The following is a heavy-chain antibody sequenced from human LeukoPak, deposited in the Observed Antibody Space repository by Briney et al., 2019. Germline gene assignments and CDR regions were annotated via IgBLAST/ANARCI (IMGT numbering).Heavy chain of an antibody. J-gene: IGHJ4*02. D-gene: IGHD4-17*01. V-gene: IGHV3-7*03. CDR3: ARGYADYVGYFFFDY. CDR1: GFTFSDFW. Sequence: GGSLRLSCAASGFTFSDFWVEWFRQAPGKGLEWVANINKDGSDKYYMDSVTGRFSISRDNAKNSLSLQMNSLRAEDTAVYYCARGYADYVGYFFFDYWGQGTLVTVSS. CDR2: INKDGSDK.